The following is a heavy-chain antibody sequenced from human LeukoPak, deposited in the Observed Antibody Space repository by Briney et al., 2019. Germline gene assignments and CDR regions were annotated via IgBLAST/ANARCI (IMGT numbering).Heavy chain of an antibody. J-gene: IGHJ4*02. CDR1: GGSFTNYA. V-gene: IGHV1-69*13. D-gene: IGHD2-2*01. Sequence: ASVKVSCKASGGSFTNYAVSWLRQAPGHGLEWMGAIVPMFTTSDYAQKFRDRVTITADESTSTVYMDLRRLTYEDTAIYYCARVKESAPVAAAIPYFFDRWGQGTLVAVSS. CDR2: IVPMFTTS. CDR3: ARVKESAPVAAAIPYFFDR.